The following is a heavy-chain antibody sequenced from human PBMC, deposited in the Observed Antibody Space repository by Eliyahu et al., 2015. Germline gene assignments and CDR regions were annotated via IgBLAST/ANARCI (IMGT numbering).Heavy chain of an antibody. CDR3: ARGPPTVTRWFDP. CDR2: INHSGXT. D-gene: IGHD4-17*01. CDR1: GGSFSGYY. Sequence: QVQLQQWGAGLLKPSXXLSLTCAVYGGSFSGYYWXWXRQPPGKGLEWXGEINHSGXTNYNPSLKSRVTISVDTSKNQFSLKLSSVTAADTAVYYCARGPPTVTRWFDPWGQGTLVTVSS. V-gene: IGHV4-34*01. J-gene: IGHJ5*02.